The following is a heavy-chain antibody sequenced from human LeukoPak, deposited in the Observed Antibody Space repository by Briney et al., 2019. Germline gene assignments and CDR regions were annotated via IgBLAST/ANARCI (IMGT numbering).Heavy chain of an antibody. CDR1: GDSFSSYY. V-gene: IGHV4-59*01. J-gene: IGHJ4*02. CDR3: ASGSETWGLLPKFYFDY. CDR2: IYYSGST. D-gene: IGHD1-26*01. Sequence: SEALSLTCTVSGDSFSSYYWSWIRQPPGKRREWMGSIYYSGSTDYNPSLKSRVTTSIDTSKSQFALMLSSVTAADTAMYYCASGSETWGLLPKFYFDYWGQGTLVTVSS.